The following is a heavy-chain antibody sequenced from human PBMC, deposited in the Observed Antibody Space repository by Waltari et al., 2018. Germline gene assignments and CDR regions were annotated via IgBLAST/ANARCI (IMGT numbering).Heavy chain of an antibody. Sequence: QLRESGPGLVKPSETLSLRCSVSGGSMISSSYFWAWIRQPPGKGLGWIGGIFYSGTTYQNPSLRTRGAMSIDTSNNHFSLRMTSMTAADTAMYYCARHEDDVSTGHFTWFDSWGQGTLVIISS. CDR3: ARHEDDVSTGHFTWFDS. V-gene: IGHV4-39*01. CDR2: IFYSGTT. CDR1: GGSMISSSYF. J-gene: IGHJ5*01. D-gene: IGHD3-9*01.